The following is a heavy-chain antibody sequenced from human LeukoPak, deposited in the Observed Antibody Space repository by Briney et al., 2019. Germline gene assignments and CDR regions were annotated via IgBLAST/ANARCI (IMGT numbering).Heavy chain of an antibody. D-gene: IGHD3-22*01. CDR1: GFTFSSYA. CDR2: ISASGVST. CDR3: AKDRSYYYDSSGPTGFDY. Sequence: PGGSLRLSCAASGFTFSSYAMTWVRQAPGKGLEWVSGISASGVSTHYEDSVKGRFTISRDNSKNILYLQMNSLRAEDTAVYYCAKDRSYYYDSSGPTGFDYWGQGTLVTVSS. J-gene: IGHJ4*02. V-gene: IGHV3-23*01.